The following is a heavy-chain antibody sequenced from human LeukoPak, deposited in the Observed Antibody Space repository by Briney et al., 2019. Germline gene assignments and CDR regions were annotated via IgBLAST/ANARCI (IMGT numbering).Heavy chain of an antibody. D-gene: IGHD4-17*01. V-gene: IGHV3-33*06. J-gene: IGHJ4*02. Sequence: PGGSLRLSCAASGFTFSSYGMHWVRQAPGKGLEWVAVIWYDGSNKYYADSVKGRFTISRDNSKNTLYLQMNCLRAEDTAVYYCAKEDGDYACDYWGQGTLVTVSS. CDR1: GFTFSSYG. CDR3: AKEDGDYACDY. CDR2: IWYDGSNK.